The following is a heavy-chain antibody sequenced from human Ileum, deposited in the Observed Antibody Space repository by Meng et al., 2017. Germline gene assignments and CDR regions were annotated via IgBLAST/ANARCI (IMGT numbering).Heavy chain of an antibody. CDR2: IDYSGST. Sequence: QVQLQESGPRLVKPSQTPSLTCTVSGGSISSGDYYWSWVRQSPGKGPEWIGNIDYSGSTYYTPSLRSRVTMSLDTSKNQFSLNLTSMTAADTAVYYCASGGALWLRGVVDYWGQGALVTVSS. CDR1: GGSISSGDYY. D-gene: IGHD5-18*01. J-gene: IGHJ4*02. CDR3: ASGGALWLRGVVDY. V-gene: IGHV4-30-4*01.